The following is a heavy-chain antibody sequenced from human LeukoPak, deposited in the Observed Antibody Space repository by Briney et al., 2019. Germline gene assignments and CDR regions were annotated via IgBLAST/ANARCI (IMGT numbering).Heavy chain of an antibody. J-gene: IGHJ4*02. CDR1: GYTFTSNY. CDR3: ARKGASGSYDY. Sequence: GASVRVSCKASGYTFTSNYMHWVRQAPGQGLEWMGIINPSGGSTSYAQKFQGRVTMTRDTSTSTVYMELSSLRSEDTAVYYCARKGASGSYDYWGQGTLVTVSS. CDR2: INPSGGST. D-gene: IGHD3-10*01. V-gene: IGHV1-46*01.